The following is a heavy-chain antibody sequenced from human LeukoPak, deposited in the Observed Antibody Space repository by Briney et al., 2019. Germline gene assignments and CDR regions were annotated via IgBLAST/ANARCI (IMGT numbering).Heavy chain of an antibody. Sequence: GASVKVSCKASGYTFTSYGISWVRQAPGQGLEWMGWISAYNGNTNYAQKLQGRVTMTTDTSTSTAYMELSSLRPEDTAVFYCARGERAIPIYYWGQGTLVTVSS. CDR3: ARGERAIPIYY. CDR1: GYTFTSYG. V-gene: IGHV1-18*01. CDR2: ISAYNGNT. J-gene: IGHJ4*02. D-gene: IGHD3-10*01.